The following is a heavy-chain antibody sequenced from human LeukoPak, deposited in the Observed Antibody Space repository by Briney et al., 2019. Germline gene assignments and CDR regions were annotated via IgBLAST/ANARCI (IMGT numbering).Heavy chain of an antibody. J-gene: IGHJ4*02. D-gene: IGHD1-14*01. Sequence: PSETLSLTYTVSGGSISSYYWSWIRQPPGKGLEWIGYIYYSGSTNYNPSLKSRVTISVDTSKNQFSLKLSSVTAADTAVYYCARNRLGLIDYWGQGTLVTVSS. V-gene: IGHV4-59*01. CDR2: IYYSGST. CDR1: GGSISSYY. CDR3: ARNRLGLIDY.